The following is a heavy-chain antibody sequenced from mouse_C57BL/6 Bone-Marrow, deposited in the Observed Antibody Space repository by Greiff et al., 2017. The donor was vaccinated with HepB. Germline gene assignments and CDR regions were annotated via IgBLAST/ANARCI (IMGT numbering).Heavy chain of an antibody. J-gene: IGHJ3*01. Sequence: QVQLQQSGAELARPGTSVKVSCKASGYAFTNYLIEWVKQRPGQGLEWIGVINPGSGGTNYNEKFKGKATLTADKSSSTAYMQLSSLTSEDSAVYFCARGGFAWFAYWGQGTLVTVSA. V-gene: IGHV1-54*01. CDR1: GYAFTNYL. CDR3: ARGGFAWFAY. CDR2: INPGSGGT.